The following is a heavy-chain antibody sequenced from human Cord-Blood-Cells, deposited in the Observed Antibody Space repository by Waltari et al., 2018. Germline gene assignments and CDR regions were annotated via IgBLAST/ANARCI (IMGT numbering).Heavy chain of an antibody. J-gene: IGHJ4*02. CDR1: GFTFSSYA. CDR2: ISGSGGSD. Sequence: EVQLLASGGGLVQPGGSLRLSCAASGFTFSSYAMSWVRQAPGKGLEWVSAISGSGGSDYHADSVKGRFTICRDNSKDTVYLQMNSMGAEDTAVYYCAKVAPPQPNDGGGSPSIVGVDYYFDYWGQGTLVTVSS. D-gene: IGHD1-26*01. V-gene: IGHV3-23*01. CDR3: AKVAPPQPNDGGGSPSIVGVDYYFDY.